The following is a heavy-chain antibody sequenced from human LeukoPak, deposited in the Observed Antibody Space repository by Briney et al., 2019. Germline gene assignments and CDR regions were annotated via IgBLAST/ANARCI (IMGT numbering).Heavy chain of an antibody. CDR3: AGGTAMVSTDY. V-gene: IGHV4-59*07. D-gene: IGHD5-18*01. CDR1: GGSISSYY. CDR2: IYYSGST. J-gene: IGHJ4*02. Sequence: SDTLSLTCTVSGGSISSYYWSWIRQPPGQGLEWIGYIYYSGSTNYNPPLKSRVTISVDTSKNQFSLKLSSVTAAGTAVYYCAGGTAMVSTDYWGQGTLVTVSS.